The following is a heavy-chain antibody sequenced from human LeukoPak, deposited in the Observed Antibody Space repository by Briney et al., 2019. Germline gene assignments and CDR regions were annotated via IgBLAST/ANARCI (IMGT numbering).Heavy chain of an antibody. J-gene: IGHJ4*02. V-gene: IGHV4-34*01. CDR3: ARAGGATPCDY. Sequence: NTSEPLSLTCAVYGGSFSGYYWSWLRQPPGKGLEWIGEINHSGSTNYNPSLKSRVTISVDTSKNQFSLKLSSVTAADTAVYYCARAGGATPCDYWGQGTLVTVSS. CDR1: GGSFSGYY. D-gene: IGHD1-26*01. CDR2: INHSGST.